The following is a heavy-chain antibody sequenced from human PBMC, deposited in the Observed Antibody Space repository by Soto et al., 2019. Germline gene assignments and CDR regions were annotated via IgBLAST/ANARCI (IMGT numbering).Heavy chain of an antibody. D-gene: IGHD6-13*01. CDR1: EFSFDDSA. Sequence: EAQLLESGGDLVQPGGSLRLSCAASEFSFDDSAMSWVRQAPGKGLEWVSSITYTGVSTYYADSVKGRFTISRDNSRDTRFLQMNSLRAEDTAIYSCAKSSVWYPYFDSWGQGTLVTVSS. CDR2: ITYTGVST. V-gene: IGHV3-23*01. CDR3: AKSSVWYPYFDS. J-gene: IGHJ4*02.